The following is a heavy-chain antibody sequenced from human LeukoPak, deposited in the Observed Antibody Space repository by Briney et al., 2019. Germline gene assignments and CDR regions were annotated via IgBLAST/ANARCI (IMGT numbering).Heavy chain of an antibody. CDR3: ASKFCTNGVCGFDP. J-gene: IGHJ5*02. CDR1: GGSISSYY. D-gene: IGHD2-8*01. V-gene: IGHV4-39*07. Sequence: SETLSLTCTVSGGSISSYYWGWIRQPPGKGLEWIGSIYYSGSTYYNPSLKSRVTISVDTSKNQFSLKLSSVTAADTAVYYCASKFCTNGVCGFDPWGQGTLVTVSS. CDR2: IYYSGST.